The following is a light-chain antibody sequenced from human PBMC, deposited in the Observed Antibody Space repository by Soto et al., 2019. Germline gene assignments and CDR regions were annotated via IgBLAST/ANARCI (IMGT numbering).Light chain of an antibody. CDR1: SSNIGTNF. V-gene: IGLV1-47*01. CDR3: AAWDDSLSVVV. CDR2: RTA. Sequence: QGVVTQPPSASGTPGQRVTISCSGSSSNIGTNFVYWYQHLPGTAPKLLIYRTAQRPSGVPDRFSGSKSGTSASLAISGLRSEDEADYFCAAWDDSLSVVVFGGGTKLTVL. J-gene: IGLJ2*01.